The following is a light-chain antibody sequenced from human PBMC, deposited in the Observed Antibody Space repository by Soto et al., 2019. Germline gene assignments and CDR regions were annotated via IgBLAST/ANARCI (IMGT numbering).Light chain of an antibody. CDR2: GAS. Sequence: EIVLTQSPDILSLSPGDRATLSCRASQSVSSDFLVWYQQKPGQAPRLLIYGASSRATGIPDRFSGSVSGTDFILTISRLEPEDFAVYYCQHYDNTPPSVTFGPGTKVDIK. CDR3: QHYDNTPPSVT. V-gene: IGKV3-20*01. CDR1: QSVSSDF. J-gene: IGKJ3*01.